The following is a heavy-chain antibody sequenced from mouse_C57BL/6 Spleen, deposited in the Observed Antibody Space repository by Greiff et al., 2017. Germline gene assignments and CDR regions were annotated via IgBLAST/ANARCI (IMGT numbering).Heavy chain of an antibody. CDR1: GYAFSSSW. J-gene: IGHJ4*01. CDR3: ASYSNYESGAMDY. V-gene: IGHV1-82*01. Sequence: QVQLQQSGPELVKPGASVKISCKASGYAFSSSWMNWVKQRPGKGLEWIGRIYPGDGDTNYNGKFKGKATLTADKSSSTAYMQLSSLTSEDSAVYFCASYSNYESGAMDYWGQGTSVTVSS. CDR2: IYPGDGDT. D-gene: IGHD2-5*01.